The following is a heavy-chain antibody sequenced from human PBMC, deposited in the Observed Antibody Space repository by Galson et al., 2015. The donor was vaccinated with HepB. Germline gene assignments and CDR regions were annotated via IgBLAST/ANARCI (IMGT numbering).Heavy chain of an antibody. CDR1: GFSLSTDNMC. V-gene: IGHV2-70*11. D-gene: IGHD6-19*01. J-gene: IGHJ4*02. Sequence: PALVKPTQTLTLTRTFSGFSLSTDNMCVSWVRQPPGKALEWLARIDWDGGKYYRTSLKNRLTISKDPSKNQVVLTMTNMDPVDTATYYCARTGYSSGWYFYYFDSRGQGALVTVSS. CDR3: ARTGYSSGWYFYYFDS. CDR2: IDWDGGK.